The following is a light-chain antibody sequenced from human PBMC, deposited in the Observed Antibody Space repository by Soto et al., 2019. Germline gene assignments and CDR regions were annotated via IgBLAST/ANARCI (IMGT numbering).Light chain of an antibody. V-gene: IGLV2-8*01. J-gene: IGLJ7*01. CDR2: EVS. Sequence: QSALTQPPSASGSPGQSVTISCIGTSSDVGGYKYVSWYQQHPGKAPKLMIYEVSKRPSGVPDRFSGSKSGNTASLTVSGLQAEDEGDYYCSSYAGGNNWVFGGGTQLTVL. CDR1: SSDVGGYKY. CDR3: SSYAGGNNWV.